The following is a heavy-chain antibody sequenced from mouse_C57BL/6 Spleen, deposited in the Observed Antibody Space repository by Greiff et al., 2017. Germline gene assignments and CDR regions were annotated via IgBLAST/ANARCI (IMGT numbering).Heavy chain of an antibody. CDR3: TGPFITTVVAPSGYFEV. J-gene: IGHJ1*03. CDR1: GYTFTDYE. V-gene: IGHV1-15*01. D-gene: IGHD1-1*01. Sequence: QVQLQQSGAELVRPGASVTLSCKASGYTFTDYEMHWVKQTPVHGLEWIGAIDPETGGTAYNQKFKGKAILTADKSSSTAYMELRSLTSEDSAVYYCTGPFITTVVAPSGYFEVWGTGTTVTVSS. CDR2: IDPETGGT.